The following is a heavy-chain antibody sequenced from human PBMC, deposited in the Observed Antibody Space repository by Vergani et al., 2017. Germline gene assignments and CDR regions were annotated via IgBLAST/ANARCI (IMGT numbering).Heavy chain of an antibody. V-gene: IGHV4-39*07. J-gene: IGHJ6*03. CDR2: IYYSGRT. CDR3: ARCNFDFCSGYTVGYYYMDV. Sequence: LQLQESGPGLVKPSATLSLTCSVSGASIRSSNYYWGWIRQPPGKGLEWIESIYYSGRTYYNPSPQSRVTISVDTSKNRFSRQLSSVTAADTAVYYCARCNFDFCSGYTVGYYYMDVWGKGTTVTVSS. D-gene: IGHD3-3*01. CDR1: GASIRSSNYY.